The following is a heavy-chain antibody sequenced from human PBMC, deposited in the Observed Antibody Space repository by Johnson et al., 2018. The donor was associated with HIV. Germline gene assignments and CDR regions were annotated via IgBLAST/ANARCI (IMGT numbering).Heavy chain of an antibody. V-gene: IGHV3-30*04. CDR2: ISYDGSNK. CDR3: ARSYSSLDAFDI. D-gene: IGHD6-13*01. J-gene: IGHJ3*02. Sequence: QMLLVESGGGVVQPGRSLRLSCAASGFTFSSMHWDRQAPGKGLEWVAVISYDGSNKYYADSVKGRFTISRDNSKNTLYLQMNSLIAEDTAVYYCARSYSSLDAFDIWGQGTMVTVSS. CDR1: GFTFSS.